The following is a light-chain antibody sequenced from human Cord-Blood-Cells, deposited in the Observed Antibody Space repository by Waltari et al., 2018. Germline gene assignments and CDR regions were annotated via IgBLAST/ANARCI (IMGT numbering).Light chain of an antibody. CDR2: DVS. Sequence: QSALTQPASVSGSPGQSITISCTGTCSDVGGYNYVPWYQQHPGKAPKLMIYDVSNRPSGVSNRFSGSKSGNTASLTISGLQAEDEADYYCSSYTSSSTVVFGGGTKLTVL. CDR1: CSDVGGYNY. J-gene: IGLJ2*01. CDR3: SSYTSSSTVV. V-gene: IGLV2-14*01.